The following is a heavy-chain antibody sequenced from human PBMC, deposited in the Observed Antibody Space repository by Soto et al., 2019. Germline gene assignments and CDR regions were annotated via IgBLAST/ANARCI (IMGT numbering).Heavy chain of an antibody. CDR2: IYWDDDK. Sequence: QITLKESDPTLVKPTQTLTLTCTFSVFSLDSPAVGVNWIRQPPGKALEWLGLIYWDDDKQYNPSLKSRLTITRDTSKNQVVLTMTNMDPVDTATYYCAHGSGWLSDYWGQGTLVTVSS. CDR3: AHGSGWLSDY. CDR1: VFSLDSPAVG. D-gene: IGHD6-19*01. V-gene: IGHV2-5*02. J-gene: IGHJ4*02.